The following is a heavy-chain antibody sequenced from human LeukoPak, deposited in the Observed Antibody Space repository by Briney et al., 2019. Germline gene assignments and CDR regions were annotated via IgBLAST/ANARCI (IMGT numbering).Heavy chain of an antibody. CDR3: AKPIAVAVGSVY. D-gene: IGHD6-19*01. CDR1: GVSFSSYS. Sequence: GALDPSLAAGGVSFSSYSKKGVRPAGGKGGGWGSSISSSSSYIYYAYSVKGRFTISRYNAKNSLYLQMNSLRADDTAVYYCAKPIAVAVGSVYWGQGTLVTVSS. J-gene: IGHJ4*02. CDR2: ISSSSSYI. V-gene: IGHV3-21*01.